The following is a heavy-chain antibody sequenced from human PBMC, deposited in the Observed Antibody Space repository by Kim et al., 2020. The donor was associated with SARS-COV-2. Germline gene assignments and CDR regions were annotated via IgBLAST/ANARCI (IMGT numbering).Heavy chain of an antibody. CDR3: ATPEYFGGNYASWWFDP. CDR2: FDPEDGET. Sequence: ASVKVSCKVSGYTLTELSMHWVRQAPGKGLEWMGGFDPEDGETIYAQKFQGRVTMTEDTSTDTAYMELSSLRSEDTAVYYCATPEYFGGNYASWWFDPWGQGTLVTVSS. V-gene: IGHV1-24*01. J-gene: IGHJ5*02. CDR1: GYTLTELS. D-gene: IGHD1-26*01.